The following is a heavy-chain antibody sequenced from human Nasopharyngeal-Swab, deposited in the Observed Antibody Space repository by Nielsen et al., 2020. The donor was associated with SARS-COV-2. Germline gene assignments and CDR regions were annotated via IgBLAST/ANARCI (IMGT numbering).Heavy chain of an antibody. CDR1: GGTFSSYA. CDR2: IIPIFGTA. D-gene: IGHD2-15*01. J-gene: IGHJ6*02. Sequence: SVKVSCKASGGTFSSYAISWVRQAPGQGLEWMGGIIPIFGTANYAQKFQGRVTITADESTSTAYMELSSLRSEDTAVYYCARDCDRLSRVVAATNYYYGMDVWGQGTTVTVSS. V-gene: IGHV1-69*13. CDR3: ARDCDRLSRVVAATNYYYGMDV.